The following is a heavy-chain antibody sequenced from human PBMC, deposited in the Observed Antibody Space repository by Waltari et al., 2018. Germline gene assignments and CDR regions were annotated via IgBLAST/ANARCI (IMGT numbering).Heavy chain of an antibody. V-gene: IGHV4-34*01. CDR2: INHSGST. D-gene: IGHD3-9*01. Sequence: QVQLQQWGAGLLKPSETLSLTCAVYGGSFSGYYWSWIRQPPGKGLEWIGEINHSGSTKYTPSLKRLVTISVDTSKNQFSLKLSSVTAADTAVYYCARAPQYYDILTGYSPHYYYYGMDVWGQGTTVTVSS. J-gene: IGHJ6*02. CDR1: GGSFSGYY. CDR3: ARAPQYYDILTGYSPHYYYYGMDV.